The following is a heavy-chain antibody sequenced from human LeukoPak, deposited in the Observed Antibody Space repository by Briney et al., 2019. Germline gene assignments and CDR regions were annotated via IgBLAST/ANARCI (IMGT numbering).Heavy chain of an antibody. CDR3: ARAFFATPGYSGYGGFDY. CDR1: GGTFSSYA. D-gene: IGHD5-12*01. Sequence: GASVKVSCKASGGTFSSYAISWVRQAPGQGLEWMGGIIPIFGTANYAQKFQGRVTITTDESTSTAYMELSSLRSEDTAVYYCARAFFATPGYSGYGGFDYWGQGNPGHRLL. V-gene: IGHV1-69*05. J-gene: IGHJ4*02. CDR2: IIPIFGTA.